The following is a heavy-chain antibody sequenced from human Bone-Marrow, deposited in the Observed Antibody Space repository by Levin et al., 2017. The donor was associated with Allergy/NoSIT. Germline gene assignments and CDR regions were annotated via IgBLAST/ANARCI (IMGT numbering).Heavy chain of an antibody. Sequence: GGSLRLSCAASGFTFDTYALNWVRQAPGKGLEWVSIIDGSGGSTHYADSVKGRFTLSRDNSKNTVYLQMSSLRVEDTAVYYCAKSPGRQEFWSGYYPPATVVDYWGQGTLVTVS. CDR3: AKSPGRQEFWSGYYPPATVVDY. J-gene: IGHJ4*02. CDR2: IDGSGGST. D-gene: IGHD3-3*01. CDR1: GFTFDTYA. V-gene: IGHV3-23*01.